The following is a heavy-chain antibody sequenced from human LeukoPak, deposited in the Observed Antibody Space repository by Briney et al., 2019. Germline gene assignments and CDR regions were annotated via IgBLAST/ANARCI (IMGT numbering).Heavy chain of an antibody. CDR3: AKATTRGAAPTYYYYGMDV. CDR1: GFTFRRHG. Sequence: GGSLRLSCVASGFTFRRHGMSWVRQAPGTGPEWVSFISIGGGTTFYAESVKGRFTISRDNSKNTLYLQMNSLRGEDTAVYYCAKATTRGAAPTYYYYGMDVWGHGTTVIVSS. D-gene: IGHD1-1*01. V-gene: IGHV3-23*01. J-gene: IGHJ6*02. CDR2: ISIGGGTT.